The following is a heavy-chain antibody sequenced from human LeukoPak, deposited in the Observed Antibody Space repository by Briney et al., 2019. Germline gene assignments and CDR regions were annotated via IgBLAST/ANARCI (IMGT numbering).Heavy chain of an antibody. CDR3: ARGGAGSYYGTTFDP. CDR2: IYYSGST. Sequence: PSQTLSLTCTVSGGSISSGDYYWSWIRQPPGKGLEWIGYIYYSGSTYYNPSLKSRVTISVDTSKSQFSLKLSSVTAADTAVYYCARGGAGSYYGTTFDPWGQGTLVTVSS. V-gene: IGHV4-30-4*01. J-gene: IGHJ5*02. CDR1: GGSISSGDYY. D-gene: IGHD3-10*01.